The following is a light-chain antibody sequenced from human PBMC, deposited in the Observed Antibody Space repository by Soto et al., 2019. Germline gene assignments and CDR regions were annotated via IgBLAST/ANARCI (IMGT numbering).Light chain of an antibody. Sequence: EIVMTQSPATLSLSPGERATLSCRASQSVSSSYLAWYQQKPGQAPRLLIYGASSRATGIPDRFSGSGSGTDFTLTISRLEPEDFAVYYCQQYGSSPITFGQGTLLAIK. J-gene: IGKJ5*01. CDR3: QQYGSSPIT. V-gene: IGKV3-20*01. CDR2: GAS. CDR1: QSVSSSY.